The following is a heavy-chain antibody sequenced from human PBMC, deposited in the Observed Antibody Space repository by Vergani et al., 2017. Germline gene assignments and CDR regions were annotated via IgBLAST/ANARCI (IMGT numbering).Heavy chain of an antibody. Sequence: EVQLVESGGRVVRPGGSLRLSCIASGFKFDDYGMNWVRHVPGKGLEWVAGVNWNGVGSAYADSVRGRFIISRDNAKNSLFLQMNSLRVEDTALYYCTTDPRYCGDGSCYWLRDHHYYGMDVWGQGTTVTVSS. CDR3: TTDPRYCGDGSCYWLRDHHYYGMDV. J-gene: IGHJ6*02. CDR2: VNWNGVGS. V-gene: IGHV3-20*04. D-gene: IGHD2-21*01. CDR1: GFKFDDYG.